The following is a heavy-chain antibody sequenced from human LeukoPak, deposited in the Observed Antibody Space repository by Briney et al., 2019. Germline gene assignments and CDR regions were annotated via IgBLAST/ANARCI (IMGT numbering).Heavy chain of an antibody. CDR2: HQNSALYRATI. J-gene: IGHJ6*02. CDR1: GGSIGSFY. V-gene: IGHV4-59*08. Sequence: SETLSLTCAVSGGSIGSFYWTWIRQPPGKGLEWIGYHQNSALYRATIKSSPSLQSRVSLSIDTSKKQVSLTVNSVTAADTALYYCARLTSTFYYSMDVWGPGTAVTVSS. CDR3: ARLTSTFYYSMDV. D-gene: IGHD2/OR15-2a*01.